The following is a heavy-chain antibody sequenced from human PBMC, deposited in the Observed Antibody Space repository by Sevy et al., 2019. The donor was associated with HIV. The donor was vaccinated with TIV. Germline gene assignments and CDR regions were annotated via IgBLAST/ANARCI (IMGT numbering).Heavy chain of an antibody. J-gene: IGHJ4*02. CDR3: ARGKSGYGYALNY. CDR2: IHSDDTT. Sequence: GGSLRLSCEASGFTFRSYDMHWVRQAPGKGLEGVSVIHSDDTTYHADSVKDRFTISRDNFKNTLYLHMSSLRAEDTAVYYCARGKSGYGYALNYWGQGTLVTVSS. D-gene: IGHD5-18*01. CDR1: GFTFRSYD. V-gene: IGHV3-66*01.